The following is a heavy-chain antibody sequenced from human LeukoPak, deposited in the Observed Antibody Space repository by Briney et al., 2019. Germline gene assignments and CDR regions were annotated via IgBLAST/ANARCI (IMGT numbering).Heavy chain of an antibody. CDR2: ISSNSDYT. CDR3: ARVKVGTTNRFDY. CDR1: GFTFSDYY. Sequence: PGGSLRLSCAASGFTFSDYYMAWIRQAPGKGLECVSYISSNSDYTNYPDSVKGRFTISRGNAKNSLYLQMNSLRAEDTALYYCARVKVGTTNRFDYWGQGTLVTVSS. D-gene: IGHD1-26*01. V-gene: IGHV3-11*05. J-gene: IGHJ4*02.